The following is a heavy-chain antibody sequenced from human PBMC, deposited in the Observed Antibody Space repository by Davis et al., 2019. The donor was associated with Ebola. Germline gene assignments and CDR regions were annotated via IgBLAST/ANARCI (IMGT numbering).Heavy chain of an antibody. V-gene: IGHV4-34*01. D-gene: IGHD6-19*01. CDR2: IIHSGTT. J-gene: IGHJ6*02. CDR3: ARGEVAVAGTHLYYYYGMDV. Sequence: SETLSLTCAVYGGSFSGYYWSWIRQPPGKGLEWFGEIIHSGTTNSNPSLKSRVTILLDTSKNQFSLKLSSVTAADTAVYYCARGEVAVAGTHLYYYYGMDVWGQGTTVTVSS. CDR1: GGSFSGYY.